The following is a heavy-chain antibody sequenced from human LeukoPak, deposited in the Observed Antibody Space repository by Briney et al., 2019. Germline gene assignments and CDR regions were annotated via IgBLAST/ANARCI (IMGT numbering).Heavy chain of an antibody. Sequence: ASVKVSCKASGYTFTSYDINWVRQATGQGLEWMGWMNPNSGNTGHAQKFQGRATMTRNTSISTAYMELSSLRSEDTAVYYCARGLGELWLPVPTRPYGMDVWGQGTTVTVSS. D-gene: IGHD5-18*01. V-gene: IGHV1-8*01. CDR3: ARGLGELWLPVPTRPYGMDV. CDR2: MNPNSGNT. J-gene: IGHJ6*02. CDR1: GYTFTSYD.